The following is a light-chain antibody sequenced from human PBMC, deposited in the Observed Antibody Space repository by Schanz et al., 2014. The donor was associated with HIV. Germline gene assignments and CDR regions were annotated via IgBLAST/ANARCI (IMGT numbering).Light chain of an antibody. CDR3: QQYSTYPYT. CDR1: HYISSW. V-gene: IGKV1-5*03. J-gene: IGKJ2*01. Sequence: DIQMTQSPSTLSASIGDAVTITCRASHYISSWLAWYQQRPGQAPNLLIYRASTLATGVSSRFSGSGSGTEFTLTISSLQPDDFATYYCQQYSTYPYTFGQGTKLDIQ. CDR2: RAS.